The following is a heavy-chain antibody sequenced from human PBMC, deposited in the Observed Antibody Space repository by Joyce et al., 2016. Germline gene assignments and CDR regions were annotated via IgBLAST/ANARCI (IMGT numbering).Heavy chain of an antibody. CDR1: GFTSSDYG. Sequence: AASGFTSSDYGMHWVRQAPGKGLEWVALISYEGSTKYYADSVRGRFTISRDNSKNTLYLQMNSLSAEDTAVYYCAKSSRQWLVHGYFDYWGQGILVTVSS. J-gene: IGHJ4*02. D-gene: IGHD6-19*01. CDR3: AKSSRQWLVHGYFDY. CDR2: ISYEGSTK. V-gene: IGHV3-30*18.